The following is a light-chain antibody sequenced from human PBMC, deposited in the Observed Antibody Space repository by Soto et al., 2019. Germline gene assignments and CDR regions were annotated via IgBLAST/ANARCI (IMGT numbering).Light chain of an antibody. CDR3: SSYAGSNNV. CDR1: SIDVGGYNY. Sequence: QSVLTQPPSASGSPEQSVTISCTGTSIDVGGYNYVSWYQQHPGKAPKLMIYEVSKRPSGVPDRFSGSKPGNTASLTVSGLQAEDEADYYCSSYAGSNNVFGTGTKVTVL. J-gene: IGLJ1*01. V-gene: IGLV2-8*01. CDR2: EVS.